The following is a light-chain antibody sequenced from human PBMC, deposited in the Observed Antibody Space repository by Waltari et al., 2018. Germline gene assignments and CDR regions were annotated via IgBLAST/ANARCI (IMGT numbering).Light chain of an antibody. Sequence: DIQMTQSPSTLSASVGDRVTITCRASQSVNRWLAWYQQKPGKAPELLIYEASSLESGVPSRFSGSGSGKEFTLTISSLQPNDFGTYYCQQYVNYWTFGQGTKVEIK. CDR1: QSVNRW. V-gene: IGKV1-5*03. CDR3: QQYVNYWT. CDR2: EAS. J-gene: IGKJ1*01.